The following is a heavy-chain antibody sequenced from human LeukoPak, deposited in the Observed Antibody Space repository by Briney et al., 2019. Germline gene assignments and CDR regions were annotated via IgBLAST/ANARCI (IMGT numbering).Heavy chain of an antibody. CDR2: IHYSGSS. J-gene: IGHJ4*02. D-gene: IGHD6-19*01. Sequence: PSETLSLTCTVSGGSISSSSHYWGWIRQPPGKGLEWIGSIHYSGSSYYNPSLKSRVTMSVDTSKIQFSLKLSSVTAADTAVYYCARCSPGYSSGWYRFLYFDYWGQGTLVTVSS. CDR1: GGSISSSSHY. V-gene: IGHV4-39*07. CDR3: ARCSPGYSSGWYRFLYFDY.